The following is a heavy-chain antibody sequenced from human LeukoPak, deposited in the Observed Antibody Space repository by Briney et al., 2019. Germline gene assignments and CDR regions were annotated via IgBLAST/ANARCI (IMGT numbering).Heavy chain of an antibody. CDR3: AKDMGDGSGSYYYSDY. D-gene: IGHD3-10*01. CDR1: GFTFDDYA. CDR2: ISWNSGTL. Sequence: GRSLRLSCAASGFTFDDYAMHWVRQTPGKGLEWVSGISWNSGTLVYADSVEGRFTISRDNAKNSLYLQMNSLRPEDTALYYCAKDMGDGSGSYYYSDYWGQGTLVTVSS. V-gene: IGHV3-9*01. J-gene: IGHJ4*02.